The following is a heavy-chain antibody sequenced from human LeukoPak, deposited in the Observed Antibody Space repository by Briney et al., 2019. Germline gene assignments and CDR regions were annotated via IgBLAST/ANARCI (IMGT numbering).Heavy chain of an antibody. J-gene: IGHJ4*02. CDR1: VYTFTIYY. CDR3: ASPGEKDYYFDY. CDR2: INPSGGSR. V-gene: IGHV1-46*01. D-gene: IGHD3-16*01. Sequence: ASVKVSCKASVYTFTIYYMHWVRQAPGQGLEWMGIINPSGGSRSYAQKFQGRVTMTRDTSTSTVYMELSSLRSEDTAVYYCASPGEKDYYFDYWGQGTLVTVSS.